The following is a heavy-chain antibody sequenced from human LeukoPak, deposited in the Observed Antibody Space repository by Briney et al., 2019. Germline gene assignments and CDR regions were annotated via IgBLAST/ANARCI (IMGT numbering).Heavy chain of an antibody. CDR3: AREAVTTNYYYYGMDV. CDR2: ISYDGSNK. CDR1: EFTFSSYA. Sequence: GGSLRLSCAASEFTFSSYAMPWVRQAPGKGLEWVAVISYDGSNKFYADSVKGRFTISRDNSKNTLYLQMNSLRAEDTAVYYCAREAVTTNYYYYGMDVWGQGTTVTVSS. J-gene: IGHJ6*02. V-gene: IGHV3-30-3*01. D-gene: IGHD4-17*01.